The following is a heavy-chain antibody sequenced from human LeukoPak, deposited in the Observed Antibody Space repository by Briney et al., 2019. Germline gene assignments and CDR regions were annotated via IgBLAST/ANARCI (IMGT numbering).Heavy chain of an antibody. J-gene: IGHJ6*04. CDR3: ARDLGIAVAGNYYYYGMDV. V-gene: IGHV4-59*01. CDR2: IYYSGST. CDR1: GGSISSYY. Sequence: SETLSLTCTASGGSISSYYWSWIRQPPGKGLEWIGYIYYSGSTNYNPSLKSRVTISVDTSKNQFSLKLSSVTAADTAVYYCARDLGIAVAGNYYYYGMDVWGKGTTVTVSS. D-gene: IGHD6-19*01.